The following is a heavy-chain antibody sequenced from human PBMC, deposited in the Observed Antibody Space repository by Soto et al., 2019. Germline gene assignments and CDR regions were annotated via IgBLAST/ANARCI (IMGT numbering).Heavy chain of an antibody. D-gene: IGHD3-10*01. CDR3: ARDRGYDAHDYYYNAMDV. Sequence: GGSLRLSCISSGFTFRTYTMNWVRQAPGKGLEWVSGIRGFSPYAFYAESVKGRFTISRDNAKNSLYLQMDSLRAEDTAVYYCARDRGYDAHDYYYNAMDVWGQGTTVTVSS. J-gene: IGHJ6*02. CDR2: IRGFSPYA. V-gene: IGHV3-21*01. CDR1: GFTFRTYT.